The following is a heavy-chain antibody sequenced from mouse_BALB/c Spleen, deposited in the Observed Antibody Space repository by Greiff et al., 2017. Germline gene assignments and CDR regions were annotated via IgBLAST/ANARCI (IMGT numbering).Heavy chain of an antibody. CDR1: GYTFTSYY. V-gene: IGHV1S56*01. Sequence: VQLQQSGPELVKPGASVRISCKASGYTFTSYYIHWVKQRPGQGLEWIGWIYPGNVNTKYNEKFKGKATLTADKSSSTAYMQLSSLTSEDSAVYFCAKDEAYYAMDYWGQGTSVTVSS. CDR2: IYPGNVNT. J-gene: IGHJ4*01. CDR3: AKDEAYYAMDY.